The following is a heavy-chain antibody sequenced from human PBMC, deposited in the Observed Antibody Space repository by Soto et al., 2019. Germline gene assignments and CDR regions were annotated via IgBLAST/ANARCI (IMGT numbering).Heavy chain of an antibody. CDR2: IYYSGST. CDR1: GGSISSGGYY. D-gene: IGHD1-26*01. Sequence: QVQLQESGPGLVKPSQTLSLTCTVSGGSISSGGYYWSWIRQHPGKGLEWIGYIYYSGSTYYNPSLKSRVTISVDTSKNQFSLKLSSVTAADTAVYYCARGWWELQRYYYYGMDVWGQGTTVTVSS. J-gene: IGHJ6*02. CDR3: ARGWWELQRYYYYGMDV. V-gene: IGHV4-31*03.